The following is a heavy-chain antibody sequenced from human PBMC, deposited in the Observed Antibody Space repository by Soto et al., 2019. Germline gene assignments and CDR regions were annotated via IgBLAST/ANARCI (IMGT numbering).Heavy chain of an antibody. J-gene: IGHJ5*02. D-gene: IGHD3-10*01. Sequence: EVQLLESGGGLVQPGGSLRLSCAASRFTFSTYAMSWVRQAPGKGLEWVSDISGSGGNTYYADSVKGRFTISRDNSKNTLYLQMNSLRAEDTAVYYCAKSAMVRRGGWFDPWGQGTLVTVSS. V-gene: IGHV3-23*01. CDR1: RFTFSTYA. CDR3: AKSAMVRRGGWFDP. CDR2: ISGSGGNT.